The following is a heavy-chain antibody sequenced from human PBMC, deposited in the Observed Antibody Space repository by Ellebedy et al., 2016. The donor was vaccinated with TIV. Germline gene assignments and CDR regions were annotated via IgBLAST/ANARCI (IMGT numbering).Heavy chain of an antibody. J-gene: IGHJ4*02. Sequence: GESLKISCAASGFTFSSYAMHWVRQAPGKGLEWVSGISGFEQSTHYADSVEGRFAISRDNSKNTLYLQMNSLRVEDTAVYYCTKDSGFVAAAGTGYWGQGTLVTVSS. CDR3: TKDSGFVAAAGTGY. CDR2: ISGFEQST. V-gene: IGHV3-23*01. CDR1: GFTFSSYA. D-gene: IGHD6-13*01.